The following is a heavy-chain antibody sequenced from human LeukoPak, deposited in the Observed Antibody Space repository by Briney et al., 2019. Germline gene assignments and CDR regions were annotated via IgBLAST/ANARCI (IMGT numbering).Heavy chain of an antibody. CDR1: GGSISSSSYY. Sequence: SETLSLTCTVSGGSISSSSYYWGWIRQPPGKGLEWIGEINHSGSTNYNPSLKSRVTISVDTSKNQFSLKLSSVTAADTAFYYCARIGYSYGPQYYFDYWGQGTLVTVSS. V-gene: IGHV4-39*07. D-gene: IGHD5-18*01. CDR2: INHSGST. J-gene: IGHJ4*02. CDR3: ARIGYSYGPQYYFDY.